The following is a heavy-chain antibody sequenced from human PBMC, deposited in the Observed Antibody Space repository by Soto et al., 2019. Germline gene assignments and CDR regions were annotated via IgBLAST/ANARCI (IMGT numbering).Heavy chain of an antibody. Sequence: QITLKESGPTLVNPTQTLTLTCTFSGFSLITSGVGVGWFRQPPGKALEFLALIYGNGDERYSPSLKTRLAITKDTSKNQVVFTMTNMDPVDTATYYCAHRQQPLCFDYWSQGTLVTVSS. CDR1: GFSLITSGVG. D-gene: IGHD6-13*01. CDR2: IYGNGDE. V-gene: IGHV2-5*01. J-gene: IGHJ4*02. CDR3: AHRQQPLCFDY.